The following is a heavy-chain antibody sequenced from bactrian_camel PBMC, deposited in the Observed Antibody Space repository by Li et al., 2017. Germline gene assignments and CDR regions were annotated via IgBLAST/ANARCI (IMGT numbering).Heavy chain of an antibody. CDR2: IDSDGIA. J-gene: IGHJ4*01. V-gene: IGHV3S53*01. D-gene: IGHD1*01. CDR1: GSIYGDAC. CDR3: AAGGGRGFACPGFTQDEYNY. Sequence: HVQLVESGGGSVQAGGSLRLSCGASGSIYGDACVGWLRQAPGKEREGVAAIDSDGIASYADSVKGRFTVSRDNAKNTVYLQMNSLKPEDTAMYYCAAGGGRGFACPGFTQDEYNYWGQGTQVTVS.